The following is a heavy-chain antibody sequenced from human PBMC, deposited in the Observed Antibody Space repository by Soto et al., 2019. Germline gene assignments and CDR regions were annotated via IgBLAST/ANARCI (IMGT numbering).Heavy chain of an antibody. Sequence: GESLKISCKGSGYSFTSYWIGWVRQMPGKGLEWMGIIYPGDSDTRYSPSFQGQVTISADKSISTAYLQWSSLKASDTAMYYCARVLANLANCFDPWGQGTLVTVSS. V-gene: IGHV5-51*01. J-gene: IGHJ5*02. CDR2: IYPGDSDT. CDR3: ARVLANLANCFDP. D-gene: IGHD7-27*01. CDR1: GYSFTSYW.